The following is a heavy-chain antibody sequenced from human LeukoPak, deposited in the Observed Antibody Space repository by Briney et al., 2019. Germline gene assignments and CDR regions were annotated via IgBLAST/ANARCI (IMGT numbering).Heavy chain of an antibody. D-gene: IGHD6-13*01. V-gene: IGHV3-30*04. CDR1: GFTFSSYA. Sequence: PGGSLRLSCAASGFTFSSYAMHWVRQAPGKGLEWVAVISYDGSNKYYADSVKGRFTISRDSSKNTLYLQMNSLRAEDTAVYYCASMYSSSWYSPWYYYGMDVWGQGTTVTVSS. CDR2: ISYDGSNK. CDR3: ASMYSSSWYSPWYYYGMDV. J-gene: IGHJ6*02.